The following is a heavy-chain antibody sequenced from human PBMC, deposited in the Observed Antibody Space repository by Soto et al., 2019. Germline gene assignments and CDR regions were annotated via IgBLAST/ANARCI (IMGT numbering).Heavy chain of an antibody. CDR1: GFTFSNYN. CDR3: ARDMLRFGELLSVDS. CDR2: ISGSSSYI. D-gene: IGHD3-10*01. J-gene: IGHJ4*02. Sequence: VQLVESGGGLVKPWGSLRLSCEASGFTFSNYNINLVRQAPGKGLVGVSSISGSSSYIYYEDSVKGRFTISRDNAKNSLYLQMNSPRAEDTAVYYCARDMLRFGELLSVDSWGQGTLVTVSS. V-gene: IGHV3-21*01.